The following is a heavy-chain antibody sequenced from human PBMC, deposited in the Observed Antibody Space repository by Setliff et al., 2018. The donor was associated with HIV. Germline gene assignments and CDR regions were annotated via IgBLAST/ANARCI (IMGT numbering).Heavy chain of an antibody. V-gene: IGHV4-4*08. J-gene: IGHJ4*02. D-gene: IGHD2-15*01. CDR3: ARDDRCSGGCCYSY. Sequence: SETLSLTCTVSGGSITSQYWSWIRQTPGKGLEWIGSIYTSGTAHYNPSLGSRVTISVDTSKSQFSLKLTSLTAADTAVYYCARDDRCSGGCCYSYWGQGALVTVSS. CDR2: IYTSGTA. CDR1: GGSITSQY.